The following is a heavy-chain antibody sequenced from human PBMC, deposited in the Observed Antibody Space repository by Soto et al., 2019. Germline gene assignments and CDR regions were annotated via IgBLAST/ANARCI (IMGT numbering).Heavy chain of an antibody. CDR2: ISGSGGST. D-gene: IGHD3-9*01. V-gene: IGHV3-23*01. CDR3: AKARSVRYFDWSWDY. CDR1: GFTFSGYA. Sequence: GGSLRLSCAASGFTFSGYAMSWVRQAPGKGLEWVSAISGSGGSTYYADSVKGRFTISRDNSKNTLYLQMNSLRAEDTAVYYCAKARSVRYFDWSWDYWGQGALVTVSS. J-gene: IGHJ4*02.